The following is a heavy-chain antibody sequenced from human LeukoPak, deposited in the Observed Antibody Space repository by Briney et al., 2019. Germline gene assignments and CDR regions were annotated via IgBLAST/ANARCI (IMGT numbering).Heavy chain of an antibody. J-gene: IGHJ4*02. CDR2: ISGSGGST. Sequence: GGSLRLPCAASGFTFSSYAMSWVRQAPGKGLEWVSAISGSGGSTYYADSVKGRFTISRDNSKNTLYLQMNSLRAEDTAVYYCAKVSLVLVATSYFDYWGQGTLVTVS. CDR1: GFTFSSYA. D-gene: IGHD5-12*01. V-gene: IGHV3-23*01. CDR3: AKVSLVLVATSYFDY.